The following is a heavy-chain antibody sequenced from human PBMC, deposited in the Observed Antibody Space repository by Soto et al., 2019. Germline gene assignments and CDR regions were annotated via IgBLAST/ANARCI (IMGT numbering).Heavy chain of an antibody. J-gene: IGHJ6*02. CDR1: GYTFTNYG. CDR2: ISAYNGDT. V-gene: IGHV1-18*01. D-gene: IGHD3-22*01. Sequence: ASVKVSCKASGYTFTNYGITWVRQAPGQGLEWMGWISAYNGDTNYAQKLQGRVFMTTDTPTKTAHLDLRSLRSDDTAVYYCARGGYYDSSGSRDYHYYGMDVWGQGTTVTVSS. CDR3: ARGGYYDSSGSRDYHYYGMDV.